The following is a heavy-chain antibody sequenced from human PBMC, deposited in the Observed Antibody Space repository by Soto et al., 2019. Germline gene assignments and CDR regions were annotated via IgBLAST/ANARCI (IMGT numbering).Heavy chain of an antibody. V-gene: IGHV4-4*07. CDR3: VRDVGGSGWFAP. Sequence: LSLTCTVSGISIDNCYCIWIRQSAGKGLEWIGRIYSSGTTNYNPSLKSRVTMSVDMSKSQFSLNVRSVTAADTAVYYCVRDVGGSGWFAPWGQGTLVTVSS. J-gene: IGHJ5*02. CDR2: IYSSGTT. CDR1: GISIDNCY.